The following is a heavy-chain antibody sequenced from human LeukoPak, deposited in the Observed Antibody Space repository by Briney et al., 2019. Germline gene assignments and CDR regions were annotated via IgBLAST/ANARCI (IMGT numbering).Heavy chain of an antibody. CDR2: ISSSGRTM. CDR3: AREATRISPALDV. D-gene: IGHD2-15*01. V-gene: IGHV3-48*03. CDR1: GFMFSSYE. Sequence: GGSLRLTCAASGFMFSSYEMNWVRQAPGKGLEWISYISSSGRTMYYADSVKGRFTISRDNAKNSLYLQMNSLRAEDTAVYYCAREATRISPALDVWGKGTTVTISS. J-gene: IGHJ6*04.